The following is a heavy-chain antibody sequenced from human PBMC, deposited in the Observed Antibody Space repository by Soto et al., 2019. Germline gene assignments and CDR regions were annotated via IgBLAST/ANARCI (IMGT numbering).Heavy chain of an antibody. CDR2: ISYDGINK. J-gene: IGHJ4*02. D-gene: IGHD1-1*01. Sequence: QVQLVESGGGVVQPGRSLRLSCAASGFTFSSYGMHWVRQAPGKGLEWVAVISYDGINKYYADSVKGRFTISRDNSKNPLYLQMNSLRAEETAVDYCAKSVYNWNDGFFDYWGQGTLVTVSS. V-gene: IGHV3-30*18. CDR3: AKSVYNWNDGFFDY. CDR1: GFTFSSYG.